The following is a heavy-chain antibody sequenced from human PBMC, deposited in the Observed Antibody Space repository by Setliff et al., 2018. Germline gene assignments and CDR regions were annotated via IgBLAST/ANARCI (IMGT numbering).Heavy chain of an antibody. CDR2: ISGSGVST. CDR3: AKVNNRFWSGYYPYYYGMDV. J-gene: IGHJ6*02. Sequence: EGSLRLSCAASGFTFSSYAMSWVRQAPGKGLEWVSAISGSGVSTYYADSVKGRFTISRDNSKNTLYLQMNSLRAEDTAVYYCAKVNNRFWSGYYPYYYGMDVWGQGTTVTVSS. CDR1: GFTFSSYA. V-gene: IGHV3-23*01. D-gene: IGHD3-3*01.